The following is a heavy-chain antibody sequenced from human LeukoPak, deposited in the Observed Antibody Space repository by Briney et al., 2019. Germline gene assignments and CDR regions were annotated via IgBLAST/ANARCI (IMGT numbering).Heavy chain of an antibody. CDR1: GFSFGDYS. CDR3: ASREGYYYDSSGIALGI. J-gene: IGHJ4*02. Sequence: PGGSLRLSYAASGFSFGDYSMTWVRQAPGKGLEWVSYIRSDSSAIYYADSVKGRFTVSRDNAKKSLYLQMNSLRAEDTAVYYCASREGYYYDSSGIALGIWGQGTLVTVSS. V-gene: IGHV3-48*01. CDR2: IRSDSSAI. D-gene: IGHD3-22*01.